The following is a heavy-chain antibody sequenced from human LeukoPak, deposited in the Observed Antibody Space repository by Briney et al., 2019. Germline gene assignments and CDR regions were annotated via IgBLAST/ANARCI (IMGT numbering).Heavy chain of an antibody. Sequence: SETLSLTCTVSGGSISSHYWSWIRQPPGKGLEWIGYIYYSGSTNYNPSLKSRVTISVDTSKNQFSLKLSSVTAADTAVYYCARVPPYSNYGWYFDLWGRGTLVTVSS. CDR3: ARVPPYSNYGWYFDL. J-gene: IGHJ2*01. CDR1: GGSISSHY. D-gene: IGHD4-11*01. CDR2: IYYSGST. V-gene: IGHV4-59*11.